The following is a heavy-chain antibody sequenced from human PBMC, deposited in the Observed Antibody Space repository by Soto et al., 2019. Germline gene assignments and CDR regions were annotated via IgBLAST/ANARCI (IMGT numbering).Heavy chain of an antibody. CDR2: IYHSGST. V-gene: IGHV4-61*01. CDR1: GGSVSSGSYY. D-gene: IGHD3-22*01. CDR3: ARVSPYYYDSSGYYRPQAFDI. Sequence: PSETLSLTCTVSGGSVSSGSYYWSWIRQPPGKGLERIGEIYHSGSTNYNPSLQSRVTISVDKSKNQFSLKLSSVTAADTAVYYCARVSPYYYDSSGYYRPQAFDIWGQGTMVTVSS. J-gene: IGHJ3*02.